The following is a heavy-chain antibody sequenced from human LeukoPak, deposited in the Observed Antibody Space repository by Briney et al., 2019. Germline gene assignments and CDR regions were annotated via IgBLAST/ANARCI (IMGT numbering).Heavy chain of an antibody. D-gene: IGHD4-17*01. J-gene: IGHJ4*02. CDR3: AKTTSQLIEYFDY. CDR1: GFTFSSYA. CDR2: ISGSGGSI. Sequence: GGSLRLSCAASGFTFSSYAMSWVRQAPGKGLEWVSAISGSGGSIYYADSVKGRFTISRDNSKNTLYLQMNSLRAEDTAVYYCAKTTSQLIEYFDYWGQGTLVTVSS. V-gene: IGHV3-23*01.